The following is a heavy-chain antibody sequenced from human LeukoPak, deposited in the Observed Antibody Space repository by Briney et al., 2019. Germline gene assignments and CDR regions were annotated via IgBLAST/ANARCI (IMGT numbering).Heavy chain of an antibody. CDR1: GFTFSSYA. V-gene: IGHV3-30*04. CDR3: ARDLLDAYSGYDVPDY. Sequence: GGFLRLSCAASGFTFSSYAMHWGRQAPGKGLEWVAVISYDGSNKYYADSVKGRFTISRDNSKNTLYLQMNSLRAEDTAVYYCARDLLDAYSGYDVPDYWGQGTLVTVSS. CDR2: ISYDGSNK. J-gene: IGHJ4*02. D-gene: IGHD5-12*01.